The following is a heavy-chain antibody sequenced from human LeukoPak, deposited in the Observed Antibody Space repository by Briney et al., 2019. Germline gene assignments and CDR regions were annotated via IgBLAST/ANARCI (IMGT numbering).Heavy chain of an antibody. CDR3: ASPWDYGAH. CDR1: GFTFSSHD. Sequence: GGSLRLSCAASGFTFSSHDMNWVRQAPGKGLEWVSYISNSGSTIYYADSVKGRFTISRDNAKNSLYLQMNSLRAEDTAVYYCASPWDYGAHWGQGTLVTVSS. J-gene: IGHJ4*02. D-gene: IGHD4-17*01. CDR2: ISNSGSTI. V-gene: IGHV3-48*03.